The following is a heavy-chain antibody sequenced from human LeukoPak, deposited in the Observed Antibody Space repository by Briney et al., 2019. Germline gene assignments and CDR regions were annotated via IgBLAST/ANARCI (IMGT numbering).Heavy chain of an antibody. Sequence: ASVKVSCKASGYTFFTSDVSWVRQAPGQGLEWMGWINTNTGNPTYAQGFTGRFVFSLDTSVSTAYLQISSLKAEDTAVYYCARELLANAFDIWGQGTMVTVSS. CDR3: ARELLANAFDI. CDR2: INTNTGNP. J-gene: IGHJ3*02. D-gene: IGHD2-15*01. V-gene: IGHV7-4-1*02. CDR1: GYTFFTSD.